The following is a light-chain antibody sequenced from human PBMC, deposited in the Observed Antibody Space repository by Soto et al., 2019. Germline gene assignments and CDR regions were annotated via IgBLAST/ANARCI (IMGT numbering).Light chain of an antibody. CDR2: DVS. V-gene: IGLV2-14*03. Sequence: QSALTQQASVSGSPGQSITISCTGTSSDVGGYNYVSWYQHHPGKAPKLMIYDVSNRPSGVSNRFSGSKSGNTASLTISGLQPEDEADYYCSSYTTSNTRQIVFGTGTKVNVL. CDR1: SSDVGGYNY. J-gene: IGLJ1*01. CDR3: SSYTTSNTRQIV.